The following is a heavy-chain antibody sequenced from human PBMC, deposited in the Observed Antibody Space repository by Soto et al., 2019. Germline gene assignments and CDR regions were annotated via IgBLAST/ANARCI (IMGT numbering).Heavy chain of an antibody. CDR1: GGTFTSYA. Sequence: QVQLVQSGAEVKKPGSSVKVSCKASGGTFTSYAISWVRQAPGQGLEWMGGIIPIFGITNYAQKFQGRVTITADESTSTAYMELSSLRSEDRAVYYCARGYGYSSGRLSHSDYWGQGTLVTVSS. J-gene: IGHJ4*02. D-gene: IGHD6-19*01. V-gene: IGHV1-69*01. CDR3: ARGYGYSSGRLSHSDY. CDR2: IIPIFGIT.